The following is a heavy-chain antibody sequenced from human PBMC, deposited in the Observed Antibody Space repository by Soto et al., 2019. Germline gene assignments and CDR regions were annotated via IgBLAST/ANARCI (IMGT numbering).Heavy chain of an antibody. J-gene: IGHJ6*02. CDR3: ARDDITSQEQLVQGPGPYYYYGMDV. CDR1: GFTFSSYA. D-gene: IGHD6-6*01. Sequence: PGGSLRLSCAASGFTFSSYAMHWVRQAPGKXLEWVAVISYDGSNKYYADSVKGRFTISRDNSKNTLYLQMNSLRAEDTAVYYCARDDITSQEQLVQGPGPYYYYGMDVWGQGTTVTVSS. CDR2: ISYDGSNK. V-gene: IGHV3-30-3*01.